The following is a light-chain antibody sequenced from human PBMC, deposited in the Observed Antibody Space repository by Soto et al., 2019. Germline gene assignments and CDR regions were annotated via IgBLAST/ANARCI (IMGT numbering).Light chain of an antibody. V-gene: IGLV2-8*01. J-gene: IGLJ3*02. CDR3: SSNTSTNTWV. CDR1: SSDVGGYNL. Sequence: QSALTQPPSASGSPGQSVTISCTGTSSDVGGYNLVSWYQQHPGKAPKLMIYEVNKRPSGVPDRFSGSKSGNTASLTASGLQAEDEGDYYCSSNTSTNTWVFGGGTKLTVL. CDR2: EVN.